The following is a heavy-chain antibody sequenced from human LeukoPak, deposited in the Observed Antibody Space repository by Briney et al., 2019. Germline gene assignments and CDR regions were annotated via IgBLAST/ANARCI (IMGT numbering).Heavy chain of an antibody. CDR3: ARHPYSVGFPHIYH. V-gene: IGHV4-39*01. Sequence: PSETPSLTCTVSGASITNSNYYWGWIRQSPGKGLEWIGGIYFTGSTYFYNPSLKSRVSMSVDTSKNQFSLKVSSVTAADTAVYYCARHPYSVGFPHIYHCGHGTLVTVSS. D-gene: IGHD5-18*01. CDR2: IYFTGST. J-gene: IGHJ5*02. CDR1: GASITNSNYY.